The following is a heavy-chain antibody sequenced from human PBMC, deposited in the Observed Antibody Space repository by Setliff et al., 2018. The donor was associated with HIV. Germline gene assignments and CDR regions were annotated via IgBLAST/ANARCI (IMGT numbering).Heavy chain of an antibody. Sequence: SETLSLTCTVSGGSISSYYWGWIRQPPGKGLEWIGSIYYSGSTYYNPSLKSRVTISVDTSKDQFSLKLSSVTAADTAVYYCAQAYGSGSYYGYYYYYYYMDVWGKGTTVTV. J-gene: IGHJ6*03. CDR3: AQAYGSGSYYGYYYYYYYMDV. V-gene: IGHV4-39*01. CDR2: IYYSGST. CDR1: GGSISSYY. D-gene: IGHD3-10*01.